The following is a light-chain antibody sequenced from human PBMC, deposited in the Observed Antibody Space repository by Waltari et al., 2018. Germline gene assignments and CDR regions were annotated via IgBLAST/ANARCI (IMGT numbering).Light chain of an antibody. V-gene: IGLV2-23*01. CDR1: TSDVVTYSL. J-gene: IGLJ3*02. CDR3: CSYAGSSPL. Sequence: QSALTQPASVSGSPGQSITISCAGATSDVVTYSLVSWYQQHPGNPPKLMIHEGTQRPSGISNRFAGSNSDNTASLTISGLQFEDEAYYYGCSYAGSSPLFGGGTRVTVL. CDR2: EGT.